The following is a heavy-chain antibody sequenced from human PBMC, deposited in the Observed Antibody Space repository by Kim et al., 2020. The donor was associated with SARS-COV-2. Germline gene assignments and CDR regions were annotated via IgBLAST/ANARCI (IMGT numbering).Heavy chain of an antibody. D-gene: IGHD3-22*01. CDR1: GGSFNNYY. V-gene: IGHV4-59*01. Sequence: SETLSLTCTVSGGSFNNYYCGWIRQPPGKGLEFIGYINHSGSTNYNPSLKSRVTMSVDTSKNQFSLKLSSVSAADTAVYYCATTHRALYFDWVQGTLVTVSS. CDR3: ATTHRALYFD. CDR2: INHSGST. J-gene: IGHJ4*02.